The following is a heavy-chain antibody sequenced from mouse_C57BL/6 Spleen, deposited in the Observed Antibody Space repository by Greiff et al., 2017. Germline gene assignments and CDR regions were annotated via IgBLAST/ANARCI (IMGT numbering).Heavy chain of an antibody. CDR1: GYSITSGYY. Sequence: DVQLQESGPGLVKPSQSLSLTCSVTGYSITSGYYWNWIRQFPGNKLEWMGYISYDGSNNYNPSLKNRISITRDTSKNQFFLKLNSVTTEDTATYYCASYDGYWYFDVWGTGTTVTVSS. V-gene: IGHV3-6*01. CDR3: ASYDGYWYFDV. J-gene: IGHJ1*03. D-gene: IGHD2-3*01. CDR2: ISYDGSN.